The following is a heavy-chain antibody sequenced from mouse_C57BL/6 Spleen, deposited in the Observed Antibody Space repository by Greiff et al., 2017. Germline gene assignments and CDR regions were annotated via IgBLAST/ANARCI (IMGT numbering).Heavy chain of an antibody. Sequence: LVESGAELARPGASVKMSCKASGYTFTSYTMHWVKQRPGQGLEWIGYINPSSGYTKYNQKFKDKATLTADKSSSTAYMQLSSLTSEDSAVYYCAAGSNYGFAYWGQGTLVTVSA. CDR3: AAGSNYGFAY. J-gene: IGHJ3*01. CDR1: GYTFTSYT. V-gene: IGHV1-4*01. D-gene: IGHD2-5*01. CDR2: INPSSGYT.